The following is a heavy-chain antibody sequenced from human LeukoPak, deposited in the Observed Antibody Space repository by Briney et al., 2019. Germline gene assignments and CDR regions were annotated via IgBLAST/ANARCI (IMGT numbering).Heavy chain of an antibody. V-gene: IGHV4-39*07. CDR2: IYYTGGT. CDR3: ARANFDTLTGWGHFDS. D-gene: IGHD3-9*01. J-gene: IGHJ4*02. Sequence: SETLSLTCSVSGASITSSSYYWGWIRQPPEKGLEWIGSIYYTGGTHYSPSLKSRATLSVDKSKNQFSLKMNSVTAADTAMYYCARANFDTLTGWGHFDSWGQGTLVTVSS. CDR1: GASITSSSYY.